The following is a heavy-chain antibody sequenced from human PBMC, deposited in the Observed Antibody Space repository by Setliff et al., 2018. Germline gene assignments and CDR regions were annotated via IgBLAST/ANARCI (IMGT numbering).Heavy chain of an antibody. CDR3: TWGPGGYFDF. CDR2: INTYSGAT. CDR1: GYTFTDYY. J-gene: IGHJ4*02. V-gene: IGHV1-2*02. D-gene: IGHD3-22*01. Sequence: GASVKVSCKASGYTFTDYYMQWVRQAPGQGLEWMGNINTYSGATNYAHKFQGRVTMTTDTSITTAYMELNSLTSDDTAVYFCTWGPGGYFDFWGQGTLVTSP.